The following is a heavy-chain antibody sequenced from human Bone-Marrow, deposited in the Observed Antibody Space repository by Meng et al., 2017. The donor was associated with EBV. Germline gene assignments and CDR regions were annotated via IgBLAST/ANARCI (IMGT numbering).Heavy chain of an antibody. Sequence: QGQLVESGGEVKNAGSSVEVSANPAGGTFRSDAISWVRQAPGQGLEGRGGLIPMLGAPHYAQKFQGRVTMIADELTSTHNMELSSLRSEDTAVYYCASESGRGYTPDYWGQGTLVTVSS. CDR2: LIPMLGAP. CDR3: ASESGRGYTPDY. V-gene: IGHV1-69*01. D-gene: IGHD3-10*01. CDR1: GGTFRSDA. J-gene: IGHJ4*02.